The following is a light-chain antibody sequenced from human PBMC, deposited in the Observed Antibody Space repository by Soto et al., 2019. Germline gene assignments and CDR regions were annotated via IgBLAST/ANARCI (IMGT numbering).Light chain of an antibody. CDR3: QQSGNSPLT. CDR1: QTLVNNY. CDR2: AVS. J-gene: IGKJ4*01. Sequence: EIVLTQSPATLSLSRGERATLSCRASQTLVNNYLSWFQQKPGQAPRLLIYAVSNRATGIADRFSGSGSGTDFTLTISRLEPEDFAVYYCQQSGNSPLTFGGGTKVEIK. V-gene: IGKV3-20*01.